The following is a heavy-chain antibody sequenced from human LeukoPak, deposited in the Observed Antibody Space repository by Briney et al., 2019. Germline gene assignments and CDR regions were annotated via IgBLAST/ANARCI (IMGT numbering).Heavy chain of an antibody. D-gene: IGHD3-3*01. V-gene: IGHV4-30-4*01. CDR1: GGSISSGDYY. CDR3: ARVVVLRFSEWLSGYDY. Sequence: SETLSLTCTVSGGSISSGDYYWSWIRQPPGRGLEWIGYIYYSGSTYYNPSLKSRVTISVDTSKNQFSLKLSSVTAADTAVYYCARVVVLRFSEWLSGYDYWGQGTLVTVSS. J-gene: IGHJ4*02. CDR2: IYYSGST.